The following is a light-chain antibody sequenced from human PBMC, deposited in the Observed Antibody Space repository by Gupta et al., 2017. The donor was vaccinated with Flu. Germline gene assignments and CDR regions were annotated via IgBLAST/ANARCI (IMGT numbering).Light chain of an antibody. CDR3: SSYTSDNALIEV. Sequence: QSALAQPASVSGSPGQSIAISCTETSSDVGDYDSVSWYQQHPGKAPKLIIYDVTNRPSGVSSRFSGSKSGNTASLTISGLQVEDEADYYCSSYTSDNALIEVFGGGTKLTVL. J-gene: IGLJ2*01. V-gene: IGLV2-14*03. CDR2: DVT. CDR1: SSDVGDYDS.